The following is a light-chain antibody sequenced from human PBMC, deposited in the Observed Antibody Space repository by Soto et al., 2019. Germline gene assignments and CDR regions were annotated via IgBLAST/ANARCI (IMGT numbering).Light chain of an antibody. CDR3: QQFYSPVLS. J-gene: IGKJ4*01. V-gene: IGKV3-15*01. Sequence: EIVMTQSPATLSVSPGERVTLHCRASQSVTSNLAWYQHKPGQSPRLLIYRASARATGVPDRFSGSGSGTEFTLTISSLQSEDFAVYYCQQFYSPVLSFGGGTRVELK. CDR1: QSVTSN. CDR2: RAS.